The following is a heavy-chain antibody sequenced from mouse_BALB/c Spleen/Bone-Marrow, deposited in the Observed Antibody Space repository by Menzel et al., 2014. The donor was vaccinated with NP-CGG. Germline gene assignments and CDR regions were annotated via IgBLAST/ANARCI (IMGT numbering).Heavy chain of an antibody. Sequence: VKLVESGPQLVRPGASVKISCKASGYSFTSYWMHWVKQRPGQGLEWIGMIDPSDSETKLNQKFKDKATLTVDKSSSTAFLQLSSPTSEDSAVYFRARRDNVPFAYWCQGTLVTVSA. CDR2: IDPSDSET. D-gene: IGHD1-3*01. V-gene: IGHV1S126*01. CDR1: GYSFTSYW. CDR3: ARRDNVPFAY. J-gene: IGHJ3*01.